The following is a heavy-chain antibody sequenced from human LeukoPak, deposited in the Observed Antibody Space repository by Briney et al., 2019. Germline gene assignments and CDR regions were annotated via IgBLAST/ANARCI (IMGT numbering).Heavy chain of an antibody. Sequence: GGSLRLSCAASGFTFSSYGMHWVRQAPGKGLEWVAVIWYDGSNKYYADSVKGRFTISRDNSKNTLYLQMNSLRAEDTAVYYCARVLIGTVTTMYYGMDVWGQGTTVTVSS. J-gene: IGHJ6*02. CDR1: GFTFSSYG. CDR3: ARVLIGTVTTMYYGMDV. CDR2: IWYDGSNK. D-gene: IGHD4-17*01. V-gene: IGHV3-33*01.